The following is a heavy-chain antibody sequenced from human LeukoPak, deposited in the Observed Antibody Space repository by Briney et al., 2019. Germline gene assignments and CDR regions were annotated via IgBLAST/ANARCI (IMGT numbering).Heavy chain of an antibody. CDR2: IYSGGST. V-gene: IGHV3-53*01. CDR3: ARARYCSGGSCYYAFDI. Sequence: GGSLRLSCAASGFTVSSNYMSWVRQAPGKGLEWVSVIYSGGSTYYADSVKGRFTISRDNSKNTLYLQMNSLRAEDTAVYYCARARYCSGGSCYYAFDIWGQGTMVTVSS. J-gene: IGHJ3*02. CDR1: GFTVSSNY. D-gene: IGHD2-15*01.